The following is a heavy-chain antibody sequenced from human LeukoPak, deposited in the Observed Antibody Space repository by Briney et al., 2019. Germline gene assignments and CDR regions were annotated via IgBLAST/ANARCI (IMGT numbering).Heavy chain of an antibody. CDR1: GFTLSSYA. CDR2: ISGSGGST. V-gene: IGHV3-23*01. CDR3: SIVGAHPDTDY. D-gene: IGHD1-26*01. Sequence: GGSLRLSCAASGFTLSSYAMSWVRQAPGKGLEWVSAISGSGGSTYYADSVKGRFTISRDNSKNTLYLQMNSLRAEDTAVYYCSIVGAHPDTDYWGQGTLVTVSS. J-gene: IGHJ4*02.